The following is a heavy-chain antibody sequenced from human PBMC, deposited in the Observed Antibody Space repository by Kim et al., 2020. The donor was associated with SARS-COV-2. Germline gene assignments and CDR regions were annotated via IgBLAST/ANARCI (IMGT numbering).Heavy chain of an antibody. J-gene: IGHJ4*02. V-gene: IGHV3-30-3*01. Sequence: GRSLRLSCAASGFTFSSYAMHWVRQAPGKGLEWVAVISYDGSNKYYADSVKGRFTISRDNSKNTLYLQMNSLRAEDTAVYYCARDLLKHPSGSYFDYWGQGTLVTVSS. D-gene: IGHD1-26*01. CDR1: GFTFSSYA. CDR3: ARDLLKHPSGSYFDY. CDR2: ISYDGSNK.